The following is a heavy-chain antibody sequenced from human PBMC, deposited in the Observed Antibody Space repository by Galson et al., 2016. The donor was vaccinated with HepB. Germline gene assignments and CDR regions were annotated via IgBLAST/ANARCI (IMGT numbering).Heavy chain of an antibody. CDR2: ISGYNGNT. CDR1: GYRFTTFG. CDR3: ARASCEFPTNFDY. J-gene: IGHJ4*02. V-gene: IGHV1-18*01. Sequence: SVKVSCKASGYRFTTFGITWVRQAPGQGLEWMGWISGYNGNTKYAHKLQGRVTMTTETSTNTAYMELRSLKADDTALYYCARASCEFPTNFDYWGQGTRITVSS. D-gene: IGHD1/OR15-1a*01.